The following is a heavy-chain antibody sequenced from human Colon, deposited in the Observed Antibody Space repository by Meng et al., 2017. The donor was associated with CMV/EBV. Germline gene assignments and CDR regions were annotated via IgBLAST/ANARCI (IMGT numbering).Heavy chain of an antibody. V-gene: IGHV1-2*02. Sequence: QVQPVQSGAEVKKPGASVKVSCKASGYTFTGYFMYWVRQAPGQGLEWMGSINPNSGGTNYAQKFQGRVTMTRDTSINTAYMELSRLRSDDTPVYYCATVSGGDFDYWGQGTLVTVSS. J-gene: IGHJ4*02. CDR3: ATVSGGDFDY. D-gene: IGHD1-26*01. CDR2: INPNSGGT. CDR1: GYTFTGYF.